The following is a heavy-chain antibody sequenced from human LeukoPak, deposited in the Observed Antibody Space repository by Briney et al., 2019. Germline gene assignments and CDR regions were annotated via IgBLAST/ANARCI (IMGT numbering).Heavy chain of an antibody. D-gene: IGHD6-19*01. V-gene: IGHV4-4*02. CDR3: ARGKVAGRTQKHNWFDP. CDR2: IYHSGSA. CDR1: GGSISSSNW. J-gene: IGHJ5*02. Sequence: SETLSLTCAVSGGSISSSNWWSWVRQPPGKGLEWIVGIYHSGSANYNPSLKSLVTKSVDKSKNQFSLKLSSVTAADTAVYYCARGKVAGRTQKHNWFDPWGQGTLVTVSS.